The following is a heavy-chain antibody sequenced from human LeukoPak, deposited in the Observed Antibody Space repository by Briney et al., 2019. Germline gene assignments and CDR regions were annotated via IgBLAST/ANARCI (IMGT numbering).Heavy chain of an antibody. CDR3: ARAGSHDPFDY. CDR1: GGSISSSSYH. Sequence: SETLSLTCTVSGGSISSSSYHWGWIRQPPGKGLEWIGSIYYSGSTYYNPSLKSRVTISVDTSKNQFSLKLSSVTAADTAVYYCARAGSHDPFDYWGQGTLVTVSS. CDR2: IYYSGST. J-gene: IGHJ4*02. D-gene: IGHD3-10*01. V-gene: IGHV4-39*01.